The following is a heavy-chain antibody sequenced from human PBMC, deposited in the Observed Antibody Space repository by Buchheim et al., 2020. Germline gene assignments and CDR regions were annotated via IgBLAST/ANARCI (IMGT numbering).Heavy chain of an antibody. V-gene: IGHV3-48*01. J-gene: IGHJ3*02. CDR1: EFTFSSYT. CDR3: ARDRNWAFDI. CDR2: ISDALI. Sequence: EVQLVESGGGSVQPGGSLRLSCVVSEFTFSSYTMNWVRQAPGKGLEWVAYISDALITYADSVKGRFTISSDNAKKTLYLPTSSLRAEDTAVYYCARDRNWAFDIWGQGT. D-gene: IGHD1-14*01.